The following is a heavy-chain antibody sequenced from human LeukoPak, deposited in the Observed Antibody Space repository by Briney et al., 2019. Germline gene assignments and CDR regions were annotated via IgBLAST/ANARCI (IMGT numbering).Heavy chain of an antibody. CDR2: IYYSGST. CDR1: GGSLSSSSYY. Sequence: SETLSLTCTVSGGSLSSSSYYWGWIRQPPGKGLEWIGSIYYSGSTYYNPSLKSRVTISVDTSKNQFSLKLSSVTAADTAVYYCARGTLGGSYPYYFDYWGQGTLVTVSS. D-gene: IGHD1-26*01. V-gene: IGHV4-39*07. J-gene: IGHJ4*02. CDR3: ARGTLGGSYPYYFDY.